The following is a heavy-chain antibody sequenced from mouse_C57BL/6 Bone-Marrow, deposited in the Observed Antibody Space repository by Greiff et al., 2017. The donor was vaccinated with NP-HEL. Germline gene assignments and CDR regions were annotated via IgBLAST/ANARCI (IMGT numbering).Heavy chain of an antibody. D-gene: IGHD1-1*01. V-gene: IGHV14-1*01. Sequence: EVKLQQSGAELVRPGASVKLSCTASGFNIKDYYMHWVKQRPEQGLEWIGRIDPEDGDTEYAPKFQGKATMTADTSSNTAYLQLSSLTSEDTAVYYCTLPPFTTVVARNYWGQGTTLTVSS. CDR3: TLPPFTTVVARNY. J-gene: IGHJ2*01. CDR1: GFNIKDYY. CDR2: IDPEDGDT.